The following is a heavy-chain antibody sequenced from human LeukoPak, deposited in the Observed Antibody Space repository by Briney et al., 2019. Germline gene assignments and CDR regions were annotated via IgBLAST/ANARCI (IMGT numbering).Heavy chain of an antibody. D-gene: IGHD5-18*01. CDR2: INHSGST. Sequence: PSETLSLTCAVYGGSFSGYYWSWIRQPPGKGLEWIGEINHSGSTNYNPSLKSRVTISVDTSKNQFSLKLSSVTAADTAVYYCARRIQLWRTPDYWGQGTLVTVSS. CDR3: ARRIQLWRTPDY. V-gene: IGHV4-34*01. J-gene: IGHJ4*02. CDR1: GGSFSGYY.